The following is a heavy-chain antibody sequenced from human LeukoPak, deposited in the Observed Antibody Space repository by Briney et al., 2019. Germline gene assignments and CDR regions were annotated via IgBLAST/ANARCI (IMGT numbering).Heavy chain of an antibody. CDR1: GGSISSHY. V-gene: IGHV4-59*11. Sequence: SETLSLTCTVSGGSISSHYWSWIRQPPGKGLEWIGYIYYSGSTNYNPSLKSRVTISVDTSKNQFSLKLSSVTAADTAVYYCARGFNGNYNWFDPWGQGTLVTVSS. CDR2: IYYSGST. J-gene: IGHJ5*02. CDR3: ARGFNGNYNWFDP. D-gene: IGHD1-1*01.